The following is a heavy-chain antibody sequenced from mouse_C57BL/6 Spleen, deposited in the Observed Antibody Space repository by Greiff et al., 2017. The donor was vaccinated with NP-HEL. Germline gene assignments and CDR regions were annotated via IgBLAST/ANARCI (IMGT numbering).Heavy chain of an antibody. J-gene: IGHJ4*01. D-gene: IGHD4-1*01. Sequence: QVQLQQSGTELVKPGASVKLSCKASGYTFTSYWMHWVKQRPGQGLEWIGNINPSNGGTNYNEKFKSKATLTVDKSSSTAYMQLSSLTSEDSAVYDCARWTGKGPLAMDYWGQGTSVTVSS. CDR3: ARWTGKGPLAMDY. CDR1: GYTFTSYW. CDR2: INPSNGGT. V-gene: IGHV1-53*01.